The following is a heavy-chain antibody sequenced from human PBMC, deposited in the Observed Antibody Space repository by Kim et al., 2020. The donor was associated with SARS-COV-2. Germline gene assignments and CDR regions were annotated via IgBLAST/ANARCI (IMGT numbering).Heavy chain of an antibody. V-gene: IGHV3-30*18. CDR1: GFTFSSYG. D-gene: IGHD4-17*01. CDR2: ISYDGSNK. Sequence: GGSLRLSCAASGFTFSSYGMHWVRQAPGKGLEWVAVISYDGSNKYYADSVKGRFTISRDNSKNTLYLQMNSLRAEDTAVYYCAKPRYGDYDEVDYWGQGT. CDR3: AKPRYGDYDEVDY. J-gene: IGHJ4*02.